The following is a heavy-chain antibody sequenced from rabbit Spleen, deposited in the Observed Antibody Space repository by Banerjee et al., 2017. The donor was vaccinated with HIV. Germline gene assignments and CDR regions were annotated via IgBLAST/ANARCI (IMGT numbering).Heavy chain of an antibody. D-gene: IGHD3-1*01. CDR2: IAGSSSGFT. V-gene: IGHV1S40*01. Sequence: QSLEESGGDLVKPGASLTLTCTASGVSFSISSYMCWVRQAPGKGLEWISCIAGSSSGFTYSATWAKGRFTCSKTSSTTVTLQMTSLTVADTATYFCARDWVATPGFWGPGTLVTVS. CDR3: ARDWVATPGF. CDR1: GVSFSISSY. J-gene: IGHJ3*01.